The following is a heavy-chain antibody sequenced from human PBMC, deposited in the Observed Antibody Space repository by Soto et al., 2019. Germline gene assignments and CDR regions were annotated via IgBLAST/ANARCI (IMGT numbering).Heavy chain of an antibody. CDR1: GDSFSSLS. V-gene: IGHV1-69*06. CDR2: IIPVVGTG. CDR3: AREIEPMGGPFNF. Sequence: QVNLVQSGAEVKKPGSSVKVSCKASGDSFSSLSLNWVRQAPGQGLEWVGGIIPVVGTGTYAQKFQDRVTITADKSTSTVYMELTSLTSEDTAVYSCAREIEPMGGPFNFCGQGSLVTASS. D-gene: IGHD2-15*01. J-gene: IGHJ4*02.